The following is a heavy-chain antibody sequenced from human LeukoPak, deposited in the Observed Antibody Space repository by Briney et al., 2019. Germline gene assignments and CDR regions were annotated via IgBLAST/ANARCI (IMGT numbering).Heavy chain of an antibody. CDR3: ARYSGYDFRYFDY. D-gene: IGHD5-12*01. V-gene: IGHV4-39*01. CDR1: GGSISSSSYY. Sequence: SETLSLTCTVSGGSISSSSYYWGWIRQPPGKGLEWIGSIYYSGSTYYNPSLKSRVTISVDTSKNQFSLKLSSVTAADTAVYYCARYSGYDFRYFDYWGQGTLVTVSS. CDR2: IYYSGST. J-gene: IGHJ4*02.